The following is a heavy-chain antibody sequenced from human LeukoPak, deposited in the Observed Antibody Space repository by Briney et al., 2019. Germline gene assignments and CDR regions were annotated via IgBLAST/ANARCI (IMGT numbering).Heavy chain of an antibody. D-gene: IGHD3-22*01. V-gene: IGHV3-7*01. Sequence: GGSLRLSCAASGFTFSTYWMGWVRQAPGKGLEWVANIREDGSEKYYGDSVKGRFTISRDNAKNSLYLQMNSLRAEDTAVYYCARDSSGYQWGQGTLVTVSS. CDR2: IREDGSEK. CDR1: GFTFSTYW. CDR3: ARDSSGYQ. J-gene: IGHJ4*02.